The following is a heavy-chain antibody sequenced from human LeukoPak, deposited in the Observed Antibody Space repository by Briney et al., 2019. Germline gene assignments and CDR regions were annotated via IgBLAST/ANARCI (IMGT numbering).Heavy chain of an antibody. V-gene: IGHV3-21*04. CDR2: ISTSSSYI. CDR1: GFTFSSYS. J-gene: IGHJ3*02. CDR3: AKDKEYYGSGLMGDAFDI. Sequence: GGSLRLSCAAYGFTFSSYSMNWVRQAPGKGLEWVSFISTSSSYIYYADSVKGRFTISRDNSKNTLYLQMNSLRAEDTAVYYCAKDKEYYGSGLMGDAFDIWGQGTMVTVSS. D-gene: IGHD3-10*01.